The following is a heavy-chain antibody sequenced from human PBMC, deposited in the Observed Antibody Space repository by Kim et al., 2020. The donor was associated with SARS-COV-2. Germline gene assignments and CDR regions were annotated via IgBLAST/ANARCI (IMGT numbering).Heavy chain of an antibody. CDR2: ISWNSGSI. CDR1: GFTFDDYA. CDR3: AKADPAGYYGMDV. Sequence: GGSLRLSCAASGFTFDDYAMHWVRQAPGKGLEWVSRISWNSGSIGYADSVKGRFTISRDNAKNTLYLQMNSLRAEDTALYYCAKADPAGYYGMDVWGQGTTLAVSS. D-gene: IGHD2-2*01. V-gene: IGHV3-9*01. J-gene: IGHJ6*02.